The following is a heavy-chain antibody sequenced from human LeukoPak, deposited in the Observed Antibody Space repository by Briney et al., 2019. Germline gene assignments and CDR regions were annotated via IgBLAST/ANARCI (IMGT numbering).Heavy chain of an antibody. Sequence: PSETLSLNCTVSGGSVRNFYWSWIRQPAGQALEWIGRIYTSGSANYNPSLKSRVTMSVDTSKNQFSLKLSSVTAADTAVYYCARETTGAGTARPFDYWGQGTLVTVSS. CDR1: GGSVRNFY. V-gene: IGHV4-4*07. CDR2: IYTSGSA. J-gene: IGHJ4*02. D-gene: IGHD6-13*01. CDR3: ARETTGAGTARPFDY.